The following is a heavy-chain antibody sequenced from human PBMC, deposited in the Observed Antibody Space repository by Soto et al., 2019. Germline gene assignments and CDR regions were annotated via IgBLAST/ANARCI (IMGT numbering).Heavy chain of an antibody. V-gene: IGHV3-9*01. J-gene: IGHJ3*02. CDR1: GFTFDDYA. Sequence: EVQLVESGGGLVQPGRSLRLSCAASGFTFDDYAMHWVRQAPGKGLEWVSGISWNSGSIGYADSVKGRFTISRDNAKNSLYLQMNSLRAEDTALYYCAKDPWFGEVLVGAFDIWGQGTMVTVSS. CDR2: ISWNSGSI. D-gene: IGHD3-10*01. CDR3: AKDPWFGEVLVGAFDI.